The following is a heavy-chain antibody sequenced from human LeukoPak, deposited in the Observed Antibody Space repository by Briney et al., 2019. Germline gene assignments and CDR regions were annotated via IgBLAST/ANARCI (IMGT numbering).Heavy chain of an antibody. D-gene: IGHD1-20*01. J-gene: IGHJ4*02. Sequence: GGSLRLSCTASGSDFRNYWMHWVRQAPGKGLMWVSRIIGDGGLTHYADSVRGRFTISRDNAKNMLYLQMHSLRVEDTAFYFCVRDGHNWNFDYWGQGSLVTVSS. CDR2: IIGDGGLT. CDR1: GSDFRNYW. CDR3: VRDGHNWNFDY. V-gene: IGHV3-74*01.